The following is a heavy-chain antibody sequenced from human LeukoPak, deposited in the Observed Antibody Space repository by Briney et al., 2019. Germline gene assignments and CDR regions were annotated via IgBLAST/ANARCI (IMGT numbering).Heavy chain of an antibody. CDR3: AREPTITIFGVVMFDAFDI. D-gene: IGHD3-3*01. CDR2: ISAYNGNT. CDR1: GYTLTSYG. V-gene: IGHV1-18*01. Sequence: ASVKVSCKASGYTLTSYGISWVRQAPGQGLEWMGWISAYNGNTNYAQKLQGRVTMTTDTSTSTAYMELRSLRSDDTAVYYCAREPTITIFGVVMFDAFDIWGQGTMVTVSS. J-gene: IGHJ3*02.